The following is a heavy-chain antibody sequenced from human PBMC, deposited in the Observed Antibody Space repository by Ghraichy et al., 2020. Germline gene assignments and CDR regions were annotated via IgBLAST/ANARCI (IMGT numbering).Heavy chain of an antibody. CDR3: ARRGLMVRDLYYYYGMDV. CDR1: GYTFTSYD. D-gene: IGHD4/OR15-4a*01. V-gene: IGHV1-8*01. CDR2: MNPNSGNT. J-gene: IGHJ6*02. Sequence: ASVKVSCKASGYTFTSYDINWVRQATGQGLEWMGWMNPNSGNTGYAQKFQGRVTMTRNTSISTAYMELSSLRSEDTAVYYCARRGLMVRDLYYYYGMDVWGQGTTVTVSS.